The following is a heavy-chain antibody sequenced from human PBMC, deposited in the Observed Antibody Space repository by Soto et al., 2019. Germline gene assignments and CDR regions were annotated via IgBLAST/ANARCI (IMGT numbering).Heavy chain of an antibody. D-gene: IGHD5-12*01. J-gene: IGHJ4*02. CDR1: GFTFSSYT. CDR2: VSGRGADK. V-gene: IGHV3-23*01. Sequence: GGSLRLSCAASGFTFSSYTMNWVRQAPGKGLEWVSGVSGRGADKFYADSVKGRFTISRDNSINLLFLQMNDLRAEDTAVYFCVNPARPMATITSFDYWGRGTLVTVSS. CDR3: VNPARPMATITSFDY.